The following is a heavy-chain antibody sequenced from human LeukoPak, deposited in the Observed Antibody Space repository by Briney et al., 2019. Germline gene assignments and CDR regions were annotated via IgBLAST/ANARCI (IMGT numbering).Heavy chain of an antibody. D-gene: IGHD6-19*01. V-gene: IGHV4-59*08. CDR2: IYYTGGT. CDR1: GGSISNNY. Sequence: SETLSLTCTVSGGSISNNYWTWIRQPPGKGLEYIGYIYYTGGTHYNPSLKSRVTISVDTSKNQFSLKLSSVTAADTAVYYCARLEVIRGIAVAGTVCWFDPWGQGTLVTVSS. J-gene: IGHJ5*02. CDR3: ARLEVIRGIAVAGTVCWFDP.